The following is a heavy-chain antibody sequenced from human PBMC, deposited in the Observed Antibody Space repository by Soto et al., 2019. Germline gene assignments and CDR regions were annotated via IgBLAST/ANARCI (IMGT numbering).Heavy chain of an antibody. Sequence: QPGGSLRLSCAASGFTFSSYAMHWVRQAPGKGLEWVAVISYDGSNKYYADSVKGRFTISRDNSKNTLYLQMNSLRAEDTAVYYCARDFEDFWSGYYKDEMYYYYYGMDVWGRGTTVTVSS. J-gene: IGHJ6*02. CDR2: ISYDGSNK. CDR3: ARDFEDFWSGYYKDEMYYYYYGMDV. CDR1: GFTFSSYA. D-gene: IGHD3-3*01. V-gene: IGHV3-30-3*01.